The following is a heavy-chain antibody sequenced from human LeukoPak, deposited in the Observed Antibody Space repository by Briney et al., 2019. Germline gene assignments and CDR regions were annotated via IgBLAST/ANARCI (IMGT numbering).Heavy chain of an antibody. V-gene: IGHV4-59*01. CDR1: GGSISSYY. CDR3: ARGLYCSGGSCYRVAYFDY. J-gene: IGHJ4*02. Sequence: PSETLSLTCTVSGGSISSYYWSWIRQPPGKGLEWIGYIYYSGSTNYNPSLKSRVTISVDTSKNQFSLKLSSVTAADTAVYYCARGLYCSGGSCYRVAYFDYWGQGTLVTVSS. D-gene: IGHD2-15*01. CDR2: IYYSGST.